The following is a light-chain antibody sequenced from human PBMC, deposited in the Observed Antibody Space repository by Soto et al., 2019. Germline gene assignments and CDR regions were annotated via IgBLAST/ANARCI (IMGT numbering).Light chain of an antibody. J-gene: IGKJ3*01. CDR3: HQYGSSPT. CDR2: GAS. CDR1: QSIGSTY. V-gene: IGKV3-20*01. Sequence: EIVLTQSPGTLSLSPGERATLSCRASQSIGSTYLAWYQLKPGQAPRLLIYGASSRATGIPDCCSGSGSGTDFTLTTSRLEPEDSAVNYCHQYGSSPTFGPGTKVDI.